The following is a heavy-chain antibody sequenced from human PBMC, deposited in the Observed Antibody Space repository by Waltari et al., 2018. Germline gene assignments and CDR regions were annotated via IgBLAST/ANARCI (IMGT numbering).Heavy chain of an antibody. CDR3: ARDRGRGYSYGPFDY. D-gene: IGHD5-18*01. V-gene: IGHV3-48*01. CDR2: IRSSSSTI. Sequence: VQLVESGGGLVLPGGFLRLSCAASGFPFSCLCMIWCRPVPGKGLEWVSYIRSSSSTIYYADSVKGRFTISRDKAKNSLYLQMNSLRAEDTAVYYCARDRGRGYSYGPFDYWGQGTLVTVSS. J-gene: IGHJ4*02. CDR1: GFPFSCLC.